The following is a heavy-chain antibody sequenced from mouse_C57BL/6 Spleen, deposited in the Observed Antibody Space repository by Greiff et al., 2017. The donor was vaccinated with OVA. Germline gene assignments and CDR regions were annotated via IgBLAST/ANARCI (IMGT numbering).Heavy chain of an antibody. CDR3: ARRGGSSLGYFDV. CDR2: IDPSDSET. D-gene: IGHD1-1*01. V-gene: IGHV1-52*01. Sequence: QVQLKQPGAELVRPGSSVKLSCKASGYTFTSYWMHWVKQRPIQGLEWIGNIDPSDSETHYNQKFKDKATLTVDKSSSTAYMQLSSLTSEDSAVYYCARRGGSSLGYFDVWGTGTTVTVSS. CDR1: GYTFTSYW. J-gene: IGHJ1*03.